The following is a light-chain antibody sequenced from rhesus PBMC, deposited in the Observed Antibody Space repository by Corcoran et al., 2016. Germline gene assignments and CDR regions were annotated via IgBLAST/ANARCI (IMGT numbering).Light chain of an antibody. CDR3: QHGYGTPPT. CDR1: QGISNN. J-gene: IGKJ1*01. CDR2: YAS. V-gene: IGKV1S15*01. Sequence: DIQMTQSPSSLSASGGDTVTITCRASQGISNNLAWYQQKPGKVPKLLIYYASTLQSGVPSRVSGSGSGTDFTLTISSLQPEDFATYYCQHGYGTPPTFCQGTKVEIK.